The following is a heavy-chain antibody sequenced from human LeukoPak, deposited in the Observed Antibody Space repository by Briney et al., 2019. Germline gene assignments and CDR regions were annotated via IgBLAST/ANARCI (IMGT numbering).Heavy chain of an antibody. V-gene: IGHV4-38-2*02. CDR2: VYHNGQP. D-gene: IGHD1-26*01. CDR1: GYSITTNYY. J-gene: IGHJ6*03. CDR3: VTPRSWELSDMAV. Sequence: KPSETLSLTCTVSGYSITTNYYWAWIRPSPGTGLECFLIVYHNGQPYYTPSLKRRVIISVDTSKNEFSLRLTSVTAADTAVYYCVTPRSWELSDMAVWGKGTTVIVSS.